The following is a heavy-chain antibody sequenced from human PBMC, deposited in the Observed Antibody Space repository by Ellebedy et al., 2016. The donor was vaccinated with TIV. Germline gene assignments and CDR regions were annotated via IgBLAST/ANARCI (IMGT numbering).Heavy chain of an antibody. D-gene: IGHD3-3*01. Sequence: ASVKVSCKVSVYTLTELSMHWVRQAPGKGLEWMGGFDPEDGETIYAQKFQGRVTMTEDTSTDTAYMELSSLRSDETAVYYCARGYYDFWSGYLGSDPFDIWGQGTMVTVSS. CDR1: VYTLTELS. V-gene: IGHV1-24*01. J-gene: IGHJ3*02. CDR3: ARGYYDFWSGYLGSDPFDI. CDR2: FDPEDGET.